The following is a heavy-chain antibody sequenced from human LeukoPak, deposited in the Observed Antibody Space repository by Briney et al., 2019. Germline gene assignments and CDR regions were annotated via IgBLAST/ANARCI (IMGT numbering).Heavy chain of an antibody. Sequence: GGSLRLSCAASGFSFSTYWMSWVRQTPEKGLEFVANIDQGGSVRNYMDSLKGRCTISRDNAKKSLYLEINSLRADDTAVYYCARDPESSSFDLWGRGALVTVSS. J-gene: IGHJ4*02. CDR1: GFSFSTYW. D-gene: IGHD6-13*01. CDR2: IDQGGSVR. CDR3: ARDPESSSFDL. V-gene: IGHV3-7*01.